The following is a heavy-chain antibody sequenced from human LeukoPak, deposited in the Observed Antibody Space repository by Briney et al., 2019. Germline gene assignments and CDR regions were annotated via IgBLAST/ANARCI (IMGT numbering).Heavy chain of an antibody. CDR3: ARSLLHDIVVVPAIYYGMDV. CDR2: IKQDGSEK. V-gene: IGHV3-7*03. CDR1: GFTFSSYW. D-gene: IGHD2-2*01. Sequence: GGSLRLSCAASGFTFSSYWMSWVRQAPGKGLEWVANIKQDGSEKYYVDPVKGRFTISRDNAKNSLYLQMNSLRAEDTAVYYCARSLLHDIVVVPAIYYGMDVWGKGTTVTVSS. J-gene: IGHJ6*04.